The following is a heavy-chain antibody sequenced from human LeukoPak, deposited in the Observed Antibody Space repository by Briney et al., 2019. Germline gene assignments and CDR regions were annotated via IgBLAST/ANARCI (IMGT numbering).Heavy chain of an antibody. CDR1: GGTFSSYA. D-gene: IGHD2-2*01. V-gene: IGHV1-69*19. Sequence: SVKVSCKASGGTFSSYAISWVRQAPGQGLEWMGGIIPIFGTANYAQKFQGRVTITADESTSTAYMELSSLRSEDTAVYYCARVLTGYCSSTSCYGVGYYYYGMDVWGQGTTVTVSS. CDR3: ARVLTGYCSSTSCYGVGYYYYGMDV. CDR2: IIPIFGTA. J-gene: IGHJ6*02.